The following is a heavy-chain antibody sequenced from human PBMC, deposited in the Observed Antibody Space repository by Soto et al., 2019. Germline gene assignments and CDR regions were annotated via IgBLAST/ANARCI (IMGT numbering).Heavy chain of an antibody. CDR3: ASSSGGSCFATCN. CDR1: GGTFSSYT. J-gene: IGHJ3*01. D-gene: IGHD2-15*01. CDR2: IIPILGIA. V-gene: IGHV1-69*02. Sequence: SVKVSCKASGGTFSSYTISWVRQAPGQGLEWMGRIIPILGIANYAQKFQGRVTITADKSTSTAYMELSSLRSEDTAVYYCASSSGGSCFATCNWGQGTMVTVSS.